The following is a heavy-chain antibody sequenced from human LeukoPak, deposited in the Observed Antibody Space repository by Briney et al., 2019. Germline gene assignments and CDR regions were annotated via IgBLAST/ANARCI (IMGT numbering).Heavy chain of an antibody. D-gene: IGHD5-24*01. CDR2: INHSGST. Sequence: PSETLSLTCAVYGGSFSGYYWSWIRQPPGKGLEWIGEINHSGSTNYNPSLKSRVTISVDTSKNQFSLKLSSVTAADTAVYYCARGPPKRWLHPVCALDIWGQGTMVTVSS. V-gene: IGHV4-34*01. CDR1: GGSFSGYY. CDR3: ARGPPKRWLHPVCALDI. J-gene: IGHJ3*02.